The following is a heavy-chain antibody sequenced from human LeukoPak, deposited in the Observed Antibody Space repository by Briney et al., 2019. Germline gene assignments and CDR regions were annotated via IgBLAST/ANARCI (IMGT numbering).Heavy chain of an antibody. CDR1: GFTFSDYY. CDR2: ISSSSSYT. Sequence: GGSLRLSCAASGFTFSDYYMSWIRQAPGKGLEWVSYISSSSSYTNYADSMKGRFTISRDNAKNSLYLQMNSLRAEDTAVYYCARVYSSSFVSVWGQGTLVTVSS. J-gene: IGHJ4*02. CDR3: ARVYSSSFVSV. V-gene: IGHV3-11*06. D-gene: IGHD6-13*01.